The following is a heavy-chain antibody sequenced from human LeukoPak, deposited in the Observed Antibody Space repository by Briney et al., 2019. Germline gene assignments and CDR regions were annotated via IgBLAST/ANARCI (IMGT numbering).Heavy chain of an antibody. D-gene: IGHD4-17*01. CDR1: GGSFSGYY. Sequence: SETLSLTCAVYGGSFSGYYWSWIRQPPGKGLEWIGEINHSGSTNYNPSLKSRVTISVDTSKNQFSLKLSSVTAADTAVYYCARGGYHYGYYFDYWGQGTLVTVSS. V-gene: IGHV4-34*01. CDR3: ARGGYHYGYYFDY. CDR2: INHSGST. J-gene: IGHJ4*02.